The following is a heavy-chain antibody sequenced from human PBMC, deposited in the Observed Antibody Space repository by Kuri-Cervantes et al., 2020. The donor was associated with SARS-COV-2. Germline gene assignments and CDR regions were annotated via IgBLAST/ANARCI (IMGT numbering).Heavy chain of an antibody. CDR3: ARFTDYYDSSGVDY. CDR1: GYTFTSYA. J-gene: IGHJ4*02. D-gene: IGHD3-22*01. Sequence: SVKVSCKASGYTFTSYAISWVRQAPGQGLEWMGGIIPIFGTANYAQKFQGRVTITTDESTSTAYMELSSLRSEDTAVYYCARFTDYYDSSGVDYWGQGTLVTVSS. V-gene: IGHV1-69*05. CDR2: IIPIFGTA.